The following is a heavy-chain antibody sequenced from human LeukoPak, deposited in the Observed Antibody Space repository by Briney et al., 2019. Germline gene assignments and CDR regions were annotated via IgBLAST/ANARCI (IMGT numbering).Heavy chain of an antibody. J-gene: IGHJ4*02. CDR3: ASDLYCGGDCSGVH. CDR2: IYYSGST. D-gene: IGHD2-21*02. Sequence: PSETLSLTCTVSGGSISSSSYYWGWIRQPPGKGLEWIGSIYYSGSTYYNPSLKSRVTISVDTSKNQFSLKLSSVTGADTAVYYCASDLYCGGDCSGVHWGQGTLVTVSS. V-gene: IGHV4-39*07. CDR1: GGSISSSSYY.